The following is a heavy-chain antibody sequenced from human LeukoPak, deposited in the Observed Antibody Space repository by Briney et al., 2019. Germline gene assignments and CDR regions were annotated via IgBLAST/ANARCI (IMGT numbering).Heavy chain of an antibody. J-gene: IGHJ5*02. Sequence: SETLSLTCTVSGGSISSNYWAWIRQPPGQGLEWIAYIHSSGYTNYNPFLRSRVTISVDTSKNGFSLKVTSVTAADTAVYYCAQRQGPTSGSYDYFDPWGQGTLVTASS. CDR3: AQRQGPTSGSYDYFDP. CDR2: IHSSGYT. CDR1: GGSISSNY. D-gene: IGHD1-26*01. V-gene: IGHV4-4*09.